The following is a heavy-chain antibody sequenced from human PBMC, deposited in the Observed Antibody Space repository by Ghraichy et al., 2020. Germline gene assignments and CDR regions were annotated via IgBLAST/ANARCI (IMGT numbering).Heavy chain of an antibody. D-gene: IGHD2-21*01. CDR3: ATGGELWATSYFDY. J-gene: IGHJ4*02. CDR1: GFTFSDAW. CDR2: IKTRPHGGAT. Sequence: GGSLRLSCVGTGFTFSDAWMSWVRQVPGQGLEWVGHIKTRPHGGATETAASVEGRFFISRDDSRNTLYLQMNGLRPDDAGVYFCATGGELWATSYFDYWGRGTRVAVSS. V-gene: IGHV3-15*01.